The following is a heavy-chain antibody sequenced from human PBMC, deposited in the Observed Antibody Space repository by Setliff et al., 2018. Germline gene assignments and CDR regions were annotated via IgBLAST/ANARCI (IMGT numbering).Heavy chain of an antibody. CDR2: FYHSGSM. J-gene: IGHJ3*02. CDR1: GGSISGSY. Sequence: SETLSLTCTVSGGSISGSYWSWVRQPPGKGLEWVGYFYHSGSMNYNPSLKGRVTMSVDTSNNQLSLQLTSVTAADTAVYYCARGDEIVQGRHGAFDIWGQGTMVTVSS. D-gene: IGHD1-1*01. V-gene: IGHV4-59*08. CDR3: ARGDEIVQGRHGAFDI.